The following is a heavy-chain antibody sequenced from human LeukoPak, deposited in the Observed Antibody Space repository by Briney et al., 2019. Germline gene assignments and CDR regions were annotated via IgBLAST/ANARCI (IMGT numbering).Heavy chain of an antibody. CDR2: IYHSGST. V-gene: IGHV4-38-2*02. Sequence: SETLSLTCAVSGYSISSGYYWGWIRRPPGKGLEWIGSIYHSGSTLYNPSLKSRVTVSVDTSKTQFSLNLSSVTAADTAVYYCARDTGSSSGGGSGMDVWGKGTTVTVSS. CDR1: GYSISSGYY. J-gene: IGHJ6*04. CDR3: ARDTGSSSGGGSGMDV. D-gene: IGHD6-13*01.